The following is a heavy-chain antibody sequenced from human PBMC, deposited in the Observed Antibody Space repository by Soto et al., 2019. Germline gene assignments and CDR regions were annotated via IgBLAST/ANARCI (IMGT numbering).Heavy chain of an antibody. CDR1: WSGNSREP. CDR2: INAGNGNT. D-gene: IGHD6-6*01. V-gene: IGHV1-3*01. J-gene: IGHJ1*01. CDR3: SRVGPAARPTDCFHL. Sequence: KACWSGNSREPIFWVLRTPGQRLEWMGWINAGNGNTKYSQKFQGRVTITRDTSASTAYMELSSLRSEDTAVFYCSRVGPAARPTDCFHLWAEGTIGSGSS.